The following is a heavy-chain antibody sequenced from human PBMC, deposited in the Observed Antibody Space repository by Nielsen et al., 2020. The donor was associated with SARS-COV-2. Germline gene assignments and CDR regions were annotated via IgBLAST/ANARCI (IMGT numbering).Heavy chain of an antibody. V-gene: IGHV3-74*01. CDR1: GFTFSSYW. J-gene: IGHJ6*02. D-gene: IGHD1-26*01. CDR3: ARDPGGMDV. Sequence: GESLKISCAASGFTFSSYWMHWVRQAPGKGLVRVSRINSDGSSTSYADSVKGRFTISRDNAKNTLYLQMNSLRAEDTAVYYCARDPGGMDVWGQGTTVTVSS. CDR2: INSDGSST.